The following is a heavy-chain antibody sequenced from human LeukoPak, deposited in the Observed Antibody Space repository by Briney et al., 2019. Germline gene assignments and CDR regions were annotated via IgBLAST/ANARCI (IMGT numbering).Heavy chain of an antibody. D-gene: IGHD5-24*01. J-gene: IGHJ3*02. V-gene: IGHV4-39*07. CDR3: AKVSRWLLNFSAFDI. CDR2: INYSGST. CDR1: GGSISSSSTYY. Sequence: SETLSLTCTVSGGSISSSSTYYWGWIRQPPGKGLEWIGTINYSGSTYYNPSLKSRVTMSVDTSKNQFSLKLSSVTAADTAVYYCAKVSRWLLNFSAFDIWGQGTMVTVSS.